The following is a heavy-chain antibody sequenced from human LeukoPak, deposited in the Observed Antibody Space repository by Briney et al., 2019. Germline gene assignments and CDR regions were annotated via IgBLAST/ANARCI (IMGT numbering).Heavy chain of an antibody. CDR2: IRYVGSNK. Sequence: GGSLRLSCAASGFTFSSYGMHWVRQAPGKGLEWVAFIRYVGSNKYYADSVKGRFTISRDNSKNTLYLQMNSLRAEDTAVYYCAKDSQYSSSGEGHYYYYYMDVWGKGTTVTVSS. CDR1: GFTFSSYG. CDR3: AKDSQYSSSGEGHYYYYYMDV. V-gene: IGHV3-30*02. D-gene: IGHD6-6*01. J-gene: IGHJ6*03.